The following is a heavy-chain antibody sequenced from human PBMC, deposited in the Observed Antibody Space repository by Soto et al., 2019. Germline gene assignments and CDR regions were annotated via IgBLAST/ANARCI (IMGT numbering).Heavy chain of an antibody. D-gene: IGHD6-13*01. CDR2: IWYDGSNK. CDR1: GFTFSSYG. CDR3: ARDPTVYSSSWYTISGYYYYGMDV. V-gene: IGHV3-33*01. Sequence: PGGSLRLSCAASGFTFSSYGMHWVRQAPGKGLEWVAVIWYDGSNKYYADSVKGRFTISRDNSKNTLYLQMNSLRAEDTAVYYCARDPTVYSSSWYTISGYYYYGMDVWGQGTTVTVSS. J-gene: IGHJ6*02.